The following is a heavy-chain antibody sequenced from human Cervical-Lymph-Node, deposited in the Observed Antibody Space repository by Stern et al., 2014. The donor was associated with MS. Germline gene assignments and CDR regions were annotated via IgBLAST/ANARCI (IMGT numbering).Heavy chain of an antibody. CDR3: ARGSGVY. CDR2: ISGSGSST. V-gene: IGHV3-23*04. D-gene: IGHD7-27*01. Sequence: EVQLVESGGGLVQPGGSLRLSCTCSGFTFSTYAMSWVRQAPGKGLEWVSTISGSGSSTYYIDSVKGRFTISRDNSRNTLYLQMSSLRAEDTAVYYCARGSGVYWGQGTLVTVSS. J-gene: IGHJ4*02. CDR1: GFTFSTYA.